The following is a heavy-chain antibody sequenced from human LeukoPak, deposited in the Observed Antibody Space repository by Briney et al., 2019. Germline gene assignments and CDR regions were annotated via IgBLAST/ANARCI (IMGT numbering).Heavy chain of an antibody. J-gene: IGHJ3*02. CDR2: ISCSGGRT. CDR1: GFTFSSYA. Sequence: TGGSLRLSCAASGFTFSSYAMSWVRQAPGKGLEWVSTISCSGGRTDYADSVKGRFAISRDSSKNTLYLQMNGLRGDDTAIYYCAKDDGGSPPDAFDIWGQGTLVSVSS. V-gene: IGHV3-23*01. CDR3: AKDDGGSPPDAFDI. D-gene: IGHD1-26*01.